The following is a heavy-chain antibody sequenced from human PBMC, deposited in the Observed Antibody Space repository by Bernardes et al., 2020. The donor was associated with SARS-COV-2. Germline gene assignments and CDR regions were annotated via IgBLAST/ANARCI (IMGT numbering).Heavy chain of an antibody. Sequence: SETLSLTCTVSGGSISSSSYYWGWIRQPPGKGLEWIGSIYYSGSTYYNPSLESRVTISVDTSKNQFSLKLSSVTAADTAVYYCARHASRIIMIVVVIPDAFDIWGQGTMVTVSS. CDR3: ARHASRIIMIVVVIPDAFDI. V-gene: IGHV4-39*01. D-gene: IGHD3-22*01. CDR2: IYYSGST. CDR1: GGSISSSSYY. J-gene: IGHJ3*02.